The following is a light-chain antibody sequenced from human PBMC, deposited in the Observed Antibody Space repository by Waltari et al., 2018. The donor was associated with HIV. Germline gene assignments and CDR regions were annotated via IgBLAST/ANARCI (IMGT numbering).Light chain of an antibody. CDR2: NDK. CDR1: NIGYKS. V-gene: IGLV3-9*02. CDR3: QVWDTTTV. Sequence: SYELTQPLSVSVVLGQTARITCGGKNIGYKSVHWYQQKTGQAPVLVIYNDKYRPSGIPERFSGSKSGNTATLTITGAQAGDEADYFCQVWDTTTVFGGGTNLTVL. J-gene: IGLJ2*01.